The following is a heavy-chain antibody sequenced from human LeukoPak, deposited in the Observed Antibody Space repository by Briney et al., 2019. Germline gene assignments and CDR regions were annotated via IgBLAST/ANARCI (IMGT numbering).Heavy chain of an antibody. V-gene: IGHV3-30*02. CDR2: IRSDGSNK. D-gene: IGHD2-15*01. Sequence: PGGSLRLSCAASGFTFSSYAMHWVRQAPGKGLEWVSGIRSDGSNKYYADSVKGRFTISRDDSKNTLYLQMNSLRAEEAAVYYCANSHYRSGSADSVPAFAFDYWGQGTLVTVSS. J-gene: IGHJ4*02. CDR1: GFTFSSYA. CDR3: ANSHYRSGSADSVPAFAFDY.